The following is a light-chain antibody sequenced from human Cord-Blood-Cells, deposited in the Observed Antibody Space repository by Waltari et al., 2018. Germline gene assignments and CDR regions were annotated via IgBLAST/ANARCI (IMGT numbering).Light chain of an antibody. J-gene: IGKJ3*01. Sequence: EIVMTQSPATLSVSPGERATLSCRPSQSVSSNLAWYQQKPGQAPRLLIYGASTSATGIPARFIGSGSGTEFTLTISSLQSEDFAVYYCQQYNNWTPFTFGPGTKVDIK. CDR2: GAS. V-gene: IGKV3-15*01. CDR1: QSVSSN. CDR3: QQYNNWTPFT.